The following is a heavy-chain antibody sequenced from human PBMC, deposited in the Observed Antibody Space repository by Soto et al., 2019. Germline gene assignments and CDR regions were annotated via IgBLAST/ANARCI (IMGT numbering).Heavy chain of an antibody. CDR2: INPNSGGT. Sequence: GASVKVSCKASGYTFTGYYMHWVRQAPGQGLEWMGWINPNSGGTNYAQKFQGWVTMTRDTSISTAYMELSRLRSDDTAVYYRAREELRSYYYGMDVWGQGTTVTVSS. J-gene: IGHJ6*02. D-gene: IGHD1-26*01. CDR1: GYTFTGYY. V-gene: IGHV1-2*04. CDR3: AREELRSYYYGMDV.